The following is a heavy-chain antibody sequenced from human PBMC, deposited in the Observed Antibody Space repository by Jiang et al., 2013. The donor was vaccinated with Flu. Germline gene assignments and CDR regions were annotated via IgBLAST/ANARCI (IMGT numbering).Heavy chain of an antibody. D-gene: IGHD4-17*01. CDR1: GFTFSSYA. CDR2: ISYDGSNK. J-gene: IGHJ4*02. CDR3: ARLSVTVIDY. Sequence: QLVESGGGVVQPGRSLRLSCAASGFTFSSYAMHWVRQAPGKGLEWVAVISYDGSNKYYADSVKGRFTISRDNSKNTLYLQMNSLRAEDTAVYYCARLSVTVIDYWGQGTLVTVSS. V-gene: IGHV3-30*01.